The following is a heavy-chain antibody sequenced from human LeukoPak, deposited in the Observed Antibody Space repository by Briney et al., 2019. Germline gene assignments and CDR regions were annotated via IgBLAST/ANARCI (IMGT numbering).Heavy chain of an antibody. CDR2: IFPGDSDT. CDR3: ARIREGPFDY. CDR1: GYSFTSYY. V-gene: IGHV5-51*01. J-gene: IGHJ4*02. Sequence: GVSLKISCEASGYSFTSYYIGWVRQMPGKGLERMGIIFPGDSDTRYSPSFRGQVTISADKSISTAYLQWSSLKASDTAIYYCARIREGPFDYWGQGTLVTVSS.